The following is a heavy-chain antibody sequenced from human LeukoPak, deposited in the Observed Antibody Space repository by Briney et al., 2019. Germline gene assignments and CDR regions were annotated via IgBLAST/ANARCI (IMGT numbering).Heavy chain of an antibody. V-gene: IGHV3-23*01. J-gene: IGHJ3*02. D-gene: IGHD6-13*01. CDR3: AKDPRSSWDRNAFDI. Sequence: PGGSLRLSCAASGFTFDDYGMSWVRQAPGKGLEWVSGISGSGGSTYYADSVKGRFTISRDNSKNTLYLQMNSLRAEDTAVYYCAKDPRSSWDRNAFDIWGQGTMVTVSS. CDR1: GFTFDDYG. CDR2: ISGSGGST.